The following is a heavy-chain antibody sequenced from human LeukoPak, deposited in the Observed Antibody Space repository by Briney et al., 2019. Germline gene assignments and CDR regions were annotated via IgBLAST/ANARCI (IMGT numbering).Heavy chain of an antibody. CDR2: ISAYNRDT. V-gene: IGHV1-18*01. CDR1: GSTFTSYG. Sequence: ASVKVSCKASGSTFTSYGISWVRQAPGQGLEWVGWISAYNRDTNYAQKVQGRVTMTTDTSTTTAYMELRSLRSDDTAVYYCARDTSGGPYFDYWGQGTLVTVAS. CDR3: ARDTSGGPYFDY. J-gene: IGHJ4*02. D-gene: IGHD4-23*01.